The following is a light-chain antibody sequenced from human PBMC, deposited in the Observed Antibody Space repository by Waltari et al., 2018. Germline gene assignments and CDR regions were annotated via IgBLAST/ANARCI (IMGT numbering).Light chain of an antibody. V-gene: IGKV2-28*01. CDR2: LGS. Sequence: DIVVTQSPLSLPVTPGEPASISCRSSQSRLHTNGYNYLDWYLQKPGQSPQLLIYLGSNRAPGVPDRFSGSGSGTDFTLKISRVEAEDVGVYYCTQGLQTPVTFGGGTKVEIK. J-gene: IGKJ4*01. CDR3: TQGLQTPVT. CDR1: QSRLHTNGYNY.